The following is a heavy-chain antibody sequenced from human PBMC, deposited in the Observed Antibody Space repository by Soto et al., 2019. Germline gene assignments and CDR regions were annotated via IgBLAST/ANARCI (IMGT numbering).Heavy chain of an antibody. CDR2: ISNDGSNK. CDR1: GFTFSGYA. J-gene: IGHJ4*02. Sequence: QVELVESGGGVVQPGTSLRLSCAASGFTFSGYAMHWVRQAPGKGLEWVGSISNDGSNKNYIDSVKGRFTISRDNSKNTLSLQMNSLRAEDTAVYYCAKDWYRTESYFNSWGQGTLVTVSS. V-gene: IGHV3-30*18. D-gene: IGHD6-13*01. CDR3: AKDWYRTESYFNS.